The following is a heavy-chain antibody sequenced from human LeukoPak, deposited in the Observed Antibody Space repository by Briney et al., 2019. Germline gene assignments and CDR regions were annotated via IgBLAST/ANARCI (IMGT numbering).Heavy chain of an antibody. D-gene: IGHD2-2*02. CDR1: GFSFSSHA. J-gene: IGHJ4*02. V-gene: IGHV3-23*01. CDR2: ISGSGIST. CDR3: AGYNCNRTTCYTGGFDY. Sequence: PGGSLRLSCAASGFSFSSHAMSWVRQAPGKGLEWVSAISGSGISTYYADSVKGRFTISRDNSENTLYLQMNSLRAEDTAVYYCAGYNCNRTTCYTGGFDYWGQGTLVTVSS.